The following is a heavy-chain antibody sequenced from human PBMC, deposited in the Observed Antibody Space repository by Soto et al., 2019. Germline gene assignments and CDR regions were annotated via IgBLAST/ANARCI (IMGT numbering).Heavy chain of an antibody. CDR2: ISGSGGST. J-gene: IGHJ5*02. Sequence: GGSLRLSCAASGFTFSSYAMSWVRQAPGKGLEWVSAISGSGGSTYYADSVKGRFTISRDNSKNPLYLQMNSLRAEDTAVYYCAKTEYQLLSQHVGWFDPWGQGTLVTVSS. V-gene: IGHV3-23*01. D-gene: IGHD2-2*01. CDR3: AKTEYQLLSQHVGWFDP. CDR1: GFTFSSYA.